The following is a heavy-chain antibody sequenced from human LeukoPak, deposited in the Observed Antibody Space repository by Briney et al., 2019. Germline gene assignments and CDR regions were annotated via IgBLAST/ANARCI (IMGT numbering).Heavy chain of an antibody. CDR3: AKGAQLEQKRDYFDY. J-gene: IGHJ4*02. CDR1: GFTFDDYA. V-gene: IGHV3-9*01. Sequence: PGGSLRLSCAASGFTFDDYAMHWVRQAPGKGLEWVSGISWNSGSIGYADSVKGRFTISRDNSKNTLYLQMNSLRAEDTAVYYCAKGAQLEQKRDYFDYWGQGTLVTVSS. CDR2: ISWNSGSI. D-gene: IGHD1-1*01.